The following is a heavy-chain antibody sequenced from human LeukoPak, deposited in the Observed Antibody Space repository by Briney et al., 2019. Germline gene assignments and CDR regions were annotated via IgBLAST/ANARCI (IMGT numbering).Heavy chain of an antibody. CDR1: GYTLTGYY. Sequence: SVKVSCKASGYTLTGYYMHWVRQAPGQGLDWMGWINPIIDGTNYAQKFQGRVTMTRDTSISTAYMELSRLRSDDTAVYYCAREADFDYWGQGTMVTVSS. V-gene: IGHV1-2*02. CDR3: AREADFDY. CDR2: INPIIDGT. J-gene: IGHJ4*02. D-gene: IGHD2-15*01.